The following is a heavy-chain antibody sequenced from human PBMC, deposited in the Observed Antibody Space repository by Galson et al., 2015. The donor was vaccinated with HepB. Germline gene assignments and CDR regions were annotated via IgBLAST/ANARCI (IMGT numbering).Heavy chain of an antibody. V-gene: IGHV5-10-1*01. J-gene: IGHJ2*01. Sequence: QSGAEVKKPGESLRISCKVSGDSYISYWISWVRQMPGKGLEWMGRIDPSDSYTSYSPSFQGHVTISADKSISTAYLQWSSLKASDSAVYYCARHPARENCGGGNCYIYWYFDLWGRGTLVTVSS. CDR1: GDSYISYW. CDR3: ARHPARENCGGGNCYIYWYFDL. CDR2: IDPSDSYT. D-gene: IGHD2-15*01.